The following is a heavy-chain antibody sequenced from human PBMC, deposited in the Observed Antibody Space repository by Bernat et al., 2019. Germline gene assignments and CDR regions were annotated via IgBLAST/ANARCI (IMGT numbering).Heavy chain of an antibody. CDR1: GGTFSRHA. Sequence: QVQLVQSGAEVKKPGSSVNVSCKASGGTFSRHAINWVRQAPGQGLEWMGGIIPLFGTASYAQKFQGRVTITADESTSTAYMDLSSLRSEDTAVYYCARGSSDCSRSSCPYDYWGQGILVTVSS. J-gene: IGHJ4*02. CDR3: ARGSSDCSRSSCPYDY. D-gene: IGHD2-2*01. V-gene: IGHV1-69*01. CDR2: IIPLFGTA.